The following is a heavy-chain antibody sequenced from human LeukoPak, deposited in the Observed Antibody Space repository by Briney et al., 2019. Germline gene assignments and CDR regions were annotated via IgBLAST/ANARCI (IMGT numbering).Heavy chain of an antibody. J-gene: IGHJ4*02. Sequence: GRSLRLSCAASGFTFSSYAMHWVRQAPGKGLEWVAVISYDGSNKYYADSVKDRFTISRDNSKNTLHLQMNSLRAEDTAMYYCARGYSSSWYDWGQGTLVTVSS. CDR2: ISYDGSNK. CDR3: ARGYSSSWYD. D-gene: IGHD6-13*01. V-gene: IGHV3-30*14. CDR1: GFTFSSYA.